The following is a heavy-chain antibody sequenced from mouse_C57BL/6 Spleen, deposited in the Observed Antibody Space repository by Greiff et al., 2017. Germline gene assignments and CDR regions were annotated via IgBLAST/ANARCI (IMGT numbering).Heavy chain of an antibody. V-gene: IGHV1-82*01. Sequence: VKLQQSGPELVKPGASVKISCKASGYAFSSSWMNWVKQRPGKGLEWIGRIYPGDGDTNYNGKFKGKATLTADKSSSTAYMQLSSLTSEDSAVYFDARETTGGFDYWGQGTTLTVSS. CDR3: ARETTGGFDY. CDR2: IYPGDGDT. D-gene: IGHD1-1*01. J-gene: IGHJ2*01. CDR1: GYAFSSSW.